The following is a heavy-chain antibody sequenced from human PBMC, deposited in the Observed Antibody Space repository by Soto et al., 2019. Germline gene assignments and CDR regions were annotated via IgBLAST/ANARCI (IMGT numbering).Heavy chain of an antibody. V-gene: IGHV1-18*01. CDR1: GYTFTSYG. J-gene: IGHJ4*02. Sequence: QVQLVQSGTEVKKPGASVKVSCKASGYTFTSYGISWVRQAPGQGLEWMGWIRAYNGNTNYAQKLQGRVTMTTDTSPSTAYMELRSPSSDDTAVHYCAREAPPEDYWGQGTLVTVSS. CDR2: IRAYNGNT. CDR3: AREAPPEDY.